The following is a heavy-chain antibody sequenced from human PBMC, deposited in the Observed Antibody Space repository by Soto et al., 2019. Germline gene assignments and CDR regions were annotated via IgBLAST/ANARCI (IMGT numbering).Heavy chain of an antibody. CDR1: GDSISRSYW. J-gene: IGHJ5*02. CDR2: IYHSGST. V-gene: IGHV4-4*02. CDR3: ARKRWSPRTLWFDP. Sequence: SETLSLTCAVSGDSISRSYWWSWVRQFPGKGLEWIGEIYHSGSTNYNPSLKSRVTISVDTSKNQFSLKLSSVTAADTAVYYCARKRWSPRTLWFDPWGQGTLVTVSS. D-gene: IGHD2-15*01.